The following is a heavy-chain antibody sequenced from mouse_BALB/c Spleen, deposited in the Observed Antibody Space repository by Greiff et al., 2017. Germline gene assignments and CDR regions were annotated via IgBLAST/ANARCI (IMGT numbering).Heavy chain of an antibody. V-gene: IGHV5-12-1*01. D-gene: IGHD1-1*02. Sequence: DVKLVESGGGLVKPGGSLKLSCAASGFAFSSYDMSWVRQTPGKRLEWVAYISSGGGSTYYPDTVKGRFAISRDNAKNTLYLQMSSLKSEDTAMYYCARHPYGAMDYWGQGTSVTVSS. CDR1: GFAFSSYD. CDR3: ARHPYGAMDY. J-gene: IGHJ4*01. CDR2: ISSGGGST.